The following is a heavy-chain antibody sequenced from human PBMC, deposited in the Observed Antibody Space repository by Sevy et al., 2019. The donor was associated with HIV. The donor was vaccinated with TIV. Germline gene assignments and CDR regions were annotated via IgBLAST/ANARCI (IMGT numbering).Heavy chain of an antibody. J-gene: IGHJ3*02. D-gene: IGHD2-15*01. CDR1: GGSIGSGGYS. V-gene: IGHV4-30-2*01. Sequence: SETLSLTCAVSGGSIGSGGYSWSWIRQPPGKGLEWIGYIYHSGSTYYNPSLKSRVTISVVRSKNQFSLKLSSVTAADTAVYYCARGGLPQGLYCSGGSCSRGAFDIWGQGTMVTVSS. CDR3: ARGGLPQGLYCSGGSCSRGAFDI. CDR2: IYHSGST.